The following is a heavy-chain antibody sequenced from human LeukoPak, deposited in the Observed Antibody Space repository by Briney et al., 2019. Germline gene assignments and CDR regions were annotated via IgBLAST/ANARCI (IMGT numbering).Heavy chain of an antibody. V-gene: IGHV3-30*02. CDR1: GFTFSSYG. CDR2: IRYDGSNK. CDR3: AKDRIAVAGGEAFDI. Sequence: PGGSLRLSCAASGFTFSSYGMYWVRQAPGKGLEWVAFIRYDGSNKYYADSVKGRFTISRDNSKNTLYLQMNSLRAEDTAVYYCAKDRIAVAGGEAFDIWGQGTMVTVSS. J-gene: IGHJ3*02. D-gene: IGHD6-19*01.